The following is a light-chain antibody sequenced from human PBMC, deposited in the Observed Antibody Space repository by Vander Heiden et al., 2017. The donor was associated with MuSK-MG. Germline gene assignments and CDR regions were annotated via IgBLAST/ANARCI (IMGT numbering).Light chain of an antibody. CDR1: QSLLHSNGYNY. V-gene: IGKV2-28*01. Sequence: DSVTTLLPLSLPVTPGEPASIACRSSQSLLHSNGYNYLDWYLQKPGQSPQLLIYLGSNRASGVPDRFSGSGSGTDFTLKISRVEAEDVGVYYCMQALQTPPMCSFGQGTKLEIK. CDR2: LGS. J-gene: IGKJ2*04. CDR3: MQALQTPPMCS.